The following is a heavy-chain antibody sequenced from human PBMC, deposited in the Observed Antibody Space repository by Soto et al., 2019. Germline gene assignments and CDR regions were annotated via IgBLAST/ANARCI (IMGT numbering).Heavy chain of an antibody. J-gene: IGHJ4*02. CDR3: AKGLGRWPVAATRYFDS. V-gene: IGHV3-23*01. Sequence: PGGSLRLSCAASGFTFSTYAMSWVRQAPGKGLEWVSAISGSGSSTYHADSVQGRFTISRDSSKNTVYLQMNSLRAEDTAVYYYAKGLGRWPVAATRYFDSWGQGTLGTVSS. D-gene: IGHD6-19*01. CDR2: ISGSGSST. CDR1: GFTFSTYA.